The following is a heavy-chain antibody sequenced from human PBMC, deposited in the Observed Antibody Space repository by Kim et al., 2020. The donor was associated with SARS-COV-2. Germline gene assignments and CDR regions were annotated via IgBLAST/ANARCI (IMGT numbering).Heavy chain of an antibody. CDR3: ARDVSSSLDY. Sequence: YYSDTVQSRFTLSGDNSKNTLYRQMNSLRAEDTAVYYCARDVSSSLDYWGQGTLVTVSS. D-gene: IGHD6-6*01. J-gene: IGHJ4*02. V-gene: IGHV3-33*01.